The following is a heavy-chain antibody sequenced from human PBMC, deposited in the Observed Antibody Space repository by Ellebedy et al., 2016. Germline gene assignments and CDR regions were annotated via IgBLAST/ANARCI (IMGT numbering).Heavy chain of an antibody. CDR1: GGSFSGYY. CDR3: ARGSRLTGTRCSDY. J-gene: IGHJ4*02. Sequence: SETLSLTXAVYGGSFSGYYWSWIRQLPGKGLEWIGEINYSGRANYNPSLKSRATISSDTSKNQFSLKVTSVTAADSGVYYCARGSRLTGTRCSDYWGQGTLVTVSS. V-gene: IGHV4-34*01. CDR2: INYSGRA. D-gene: IGHD1-7*01.